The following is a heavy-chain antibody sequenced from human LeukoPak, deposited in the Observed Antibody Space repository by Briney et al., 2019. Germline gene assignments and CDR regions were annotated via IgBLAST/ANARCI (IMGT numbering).Heavy chain of an antibody. CDR3: ARDHPSSWSDY. J-gene: IGHJ4*02. CDR1: GGSISSGGYY. D-gene: IGHD6-13*01. V-gene: IGHV4-31*03. CDR2: IYYSGST. Sequence: SETLSLTCTVSGGSISSGGYYWSWIRQHPGKGLEWIGYIYYSGSTYYNPSLKSRVTISVDTSKNQFSLKLSSVTAADTAVYYCARDHPSSWSDYWGQGALVTVSS.